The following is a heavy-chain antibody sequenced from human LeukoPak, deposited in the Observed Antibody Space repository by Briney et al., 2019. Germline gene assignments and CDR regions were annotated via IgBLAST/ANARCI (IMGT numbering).Heavy chain of an antibody. J-gene: IGHJ4*02. Sequence: GRSLRLSCAASGFTFINYGMYWVRQAPGKGLEWVSYISSSGSTIYYADSVKDRFTISRDNAKNSLYLQMSSLRAEDTAVYYCAREFRVATFGYWGQGTLVTVSS. CDR3: AREFRVATFGY. D-gene: IGHD2-15*01. V-gene: IGHV3-48*04. CDR1: GFTFINYG. CDR2: ISSSGSTI.